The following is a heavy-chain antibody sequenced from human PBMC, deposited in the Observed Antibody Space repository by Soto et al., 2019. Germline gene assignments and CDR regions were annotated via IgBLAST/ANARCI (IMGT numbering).Heavy chain of an antibody. CDR1: GGSFSGYY. CDR3: ARGVSYYYGSGGRTNYYYMDV. D-gene: IGHD3-10*01. CDR2: INHSGST. V-gene: IGHV4-34*01. Sequence: SETLSLTCAVYGGSFSGYYWSWIRQPPGKGLEWIGEINHSGSTNYNPSLKSRVTISVDTSKNQFSLKLSSVTAADTAVYYCARGVSYYYGSGGRTNYYYMDVWGKGTTVTVSS. J-gene: IGHJ6*03.